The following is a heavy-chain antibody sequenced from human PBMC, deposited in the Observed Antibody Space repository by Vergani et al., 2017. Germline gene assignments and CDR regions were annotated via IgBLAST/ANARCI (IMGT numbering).Heavy chain of an antibody. CDR2: IIPVFGVT. V-gene: IGHV1-69*12. CDR3: ARDPRGYGGDPEDYYYGMDV. J-gene: IGHJ6*02. Sequence: QAQLVQSGAEVKKPGSSVKVSCKSSGGTFSHFFISWVRQAPGQGLEWMGGIIPVFGVTNYTQKFQSRVTITADESTSTAYMELTSLRSQDTAVYYCARDPRGYGGDPEDYYYGMDVWGQGTTVTVSS. D-gene: IGHD2-21*02. CDR1: GGTFSHFF.